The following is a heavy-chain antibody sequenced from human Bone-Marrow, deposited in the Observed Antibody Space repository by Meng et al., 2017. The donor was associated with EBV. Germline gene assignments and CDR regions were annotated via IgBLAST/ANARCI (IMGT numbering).Heavy chain of an antibody. V-gene: IGHV4-4*02. J-gene: IGHJ4*02. D-gene: IGHD4-23*01. CDR1: GGSISSSNW. CDR3: ASLPDYGGNSGDY. Sequence: QGQRPGSGPGRGKPSGTLSLTCAVSGGSISSSNWWSWVRQPPGKGLEWIGEIYHSGSTNYNPSLKSRVTISVDKSKNQFSLKLSSVTAADTAVYYCASLPDYGGNSGDYWGQGTLVTVSS. CDR2: IYHSGST.